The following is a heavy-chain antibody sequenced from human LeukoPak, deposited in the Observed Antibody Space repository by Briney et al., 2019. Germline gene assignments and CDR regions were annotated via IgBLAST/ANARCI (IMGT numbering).Heavy chain of an antibody. CDR2: INPNSGGT. V-gene: IGHV1-2*02. CDR3: ARVVGGSGLLWFGESIDY. CDR1: GYTFTGYY. D-gene: IGHD3-10*01. J-gene: IGHJ4*02. Sequence: ASVKVSCKASGYTFTGYYMHWVRQAPGRGLEWMGWINPNSGGTNYAQKFQGRVTMTRDTSISTAYMELSRLRSDDTAVYYCARVVGGSGLLWFGESIDYWGQGTLVTVSS.